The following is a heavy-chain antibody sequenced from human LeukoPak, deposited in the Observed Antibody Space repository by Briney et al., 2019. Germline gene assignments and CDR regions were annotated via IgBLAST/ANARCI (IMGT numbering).Heavy chain of an antibody. Sequence: SVKVSCKASGGTFSSYAISWVRQAPGQGLDLMGRIIPILGIANYAQKFQGRVTIPADKSTSTAHMELSSLRSEDTAVYYCPRAGYYYGSGSYLHYYYGMDVWGQGTTVTVSS. D-gene: IGHD3-10*01. CDR3: PRAGYYYGSGSYLHYYYGMDV. V-gene: IGHV1-69*04. CDR2: IIPILGIA. J-gene: IGHJ6*02. CDR1: GGTFSSYA.